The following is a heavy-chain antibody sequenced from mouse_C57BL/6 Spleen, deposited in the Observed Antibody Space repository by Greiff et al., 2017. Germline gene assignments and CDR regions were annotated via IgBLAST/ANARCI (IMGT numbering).Heavy chain of an antibody. CDR1: GYTFTSYW. D-gene: IGHD1-1*01. V-gene: IGHV1-59*01. Sequence: QVQLQQPGAELVRPGTSVKLSCKASGYTFTSYWMHWVKQRPGQGLEWIGVIDPSASYTNYNQKFKGKATLTVDTSSSTAYMQLSSLTSEDSAVYYCARVISTTVGAMDYWGQGTSVTVSS. J-gene: IGHJ4*01. CDR3: ARVISTTVGAMDY. CDR2: IDPSASYT.